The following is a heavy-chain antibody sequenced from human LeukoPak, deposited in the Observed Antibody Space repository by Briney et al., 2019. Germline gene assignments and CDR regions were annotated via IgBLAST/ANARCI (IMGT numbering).Heavy chain of an antibody. J-gene: IGHJ4*02. V-gene: IGHV4-39*01. CDR3: ARARGNYYGSGSYDY. Sequence: SETLSLTCTVSGGSISSSSYYWGWIRQPPGKGLEWIGSIYYSGSTYYNPSLKSRVTISVDTSKNQFSLKLSSVTAADTAVYYCARARGNYYGSGSYDYWGQGTLVTVSS. CDR2: IYYSGST. D-gene: IGHD3-10*01. CDR1: GGSISSSSYY.